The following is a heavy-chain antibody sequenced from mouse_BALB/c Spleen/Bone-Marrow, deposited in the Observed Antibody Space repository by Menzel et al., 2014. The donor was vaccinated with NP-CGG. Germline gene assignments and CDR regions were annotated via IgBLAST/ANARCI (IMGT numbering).Heavy chain of an antibody. CDR2: ISDGGSYT. CDR1: GFTFSDYY. CDR3: ARVSYDYFDY. D-gene: IGHD2-4*01. V-gene: IGHV5-4*02. J-gene: IGHJ2*01. Sequence: EVQLVESGGGLVEPGGSLKLSCAASGFTFSDYYTYWVRQTPEKRLEWVATISDGGSYTYYPDSVKGRFTISRDNAKNNLYLQMSSLKSEDTAMYYCARVSYDYFDYWGQGTTLTVSS.